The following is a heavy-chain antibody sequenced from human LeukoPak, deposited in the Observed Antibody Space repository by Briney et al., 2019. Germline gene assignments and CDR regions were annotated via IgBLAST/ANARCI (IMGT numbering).Heavy chain of an antibody. J-gene: IGHJ4*02. V-gene: IGHV4-4*07. CDR1: GGSISSYY. D-gene: IGHD3-22*01. Sequence: PSETLSLTCTVSGGSISSYYWSWIRQPAGKGLEWIGRIYTSGSTNYNPSLKSRITMSIDTSKKQFSLKLNSVTAADTAVYYCARGRWYDNSGYYSFYSDYWGQGTLVTVSS. CDR3: ARGRWYDNSGYYSFYSDY. CDR2: IYTSGST.